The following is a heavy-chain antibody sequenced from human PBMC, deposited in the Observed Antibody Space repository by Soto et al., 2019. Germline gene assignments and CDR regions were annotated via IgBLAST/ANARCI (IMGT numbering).Heavy chain of an antibody. CDR1: GFSLSTSGVG. J-gene: IGHJ6*02. CDR3: PTRYCSSTSCSDYYYCGMDV. D-gene: IGHD2-2*01. CDR2: IYWNDDK. V-gene: IGHV2-5*01. Sequence: QITLKESGPTLVKPTQTLTLTCTFSGFSLSTSGVGVGWIRQPPGKALEWLALIYWNDDKRYSPSLKSRLTITKDTSKNQVVLTMTNMDPVDTATYYRPTRYCSSTSCSDYYYCGMDVWGQGTTVTVSS.